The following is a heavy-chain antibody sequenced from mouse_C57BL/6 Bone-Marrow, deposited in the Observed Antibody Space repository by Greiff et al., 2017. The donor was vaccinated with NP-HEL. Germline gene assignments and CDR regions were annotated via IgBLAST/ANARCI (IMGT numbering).Heavy chain of an antibody. Sequence: QVQLQQSGPELVRPGVSVKISCKGSGYTFTDYAMHWVKQSHAKSLEWIGVISTYYGDASYNQKFKDKATMTVDKSSSTAYMELARLTSEDSSVYYCARREFYGSSYDNWYFDVWGTGTTVTVSS. CDR1: GYTFTDYA. J-gene: IGHJ1*03. CDR2: ISTYYGDA. CDR3: ARREFYGSSYDNWYFDV. D-gene: IGHD1-1*01. V-gene: IGHV1-67*01.